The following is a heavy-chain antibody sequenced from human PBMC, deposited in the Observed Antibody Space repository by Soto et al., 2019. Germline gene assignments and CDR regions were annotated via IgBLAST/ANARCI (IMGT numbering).Heavy chain of an antibody. J-gene: IGHJ4*02. D-gene: IGHD4-17*01. CDR1: GFTFSSYA. Sequence: GGSLRLSCAASGFTFSSYAMHWVRQAPGKGLEWVAVISYDGSNKYYADSVKGRFTISRDNSKNTLYLQMNSLRAEDTAVYYSARAYGDYVFFDYWGQGTLVTVSS. CDR3: ARAYGDYVFFDY. CDR2: ISYDGSNK. V-gene: IGHV3-30-3*01.